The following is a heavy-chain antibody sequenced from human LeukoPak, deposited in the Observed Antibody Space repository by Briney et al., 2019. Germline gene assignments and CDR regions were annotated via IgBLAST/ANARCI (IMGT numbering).Heavy chain of an antibody. CDR3: ARGDFWSGYANDY. D-gene: IGHD3-3*01. V-gene: IGHV3-7*01. Sequence: GGSLRLSCAASGFTISSYWMSWVRQAPGKGLEWVANIKQDGSEKYYVDSVKGRFTISRDNAKNSLYLQMNSLRAEDTAVYYCARGDFWSGYANDYWGQGTLVTVSS. CDR2: IKQDGSEK. J-gene: IGHJ4*02. CDR1: GFTISSYW.